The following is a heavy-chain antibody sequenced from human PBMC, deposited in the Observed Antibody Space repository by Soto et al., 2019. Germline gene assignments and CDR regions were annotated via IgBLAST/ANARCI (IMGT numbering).Heavy chain of an antibody. CDR3: AVAVAGPTAIGY. V-gene: IGHV3-74*01. D-gene: IGHD6-19*01. CDR1: GFTFSSFW. Sequence: PGRSLRLSCAASGFTFSSFWMHWVRQAPGKGLVWVSRINSDGSSTSYADSVKGRFTISRDNAKNTLYLQMNSLRAEDTAVYYCAVAVAGPTAIGYWGQGTLVTVSS. J-gene: IGHJ4*02. CDR2: INSDGSST.